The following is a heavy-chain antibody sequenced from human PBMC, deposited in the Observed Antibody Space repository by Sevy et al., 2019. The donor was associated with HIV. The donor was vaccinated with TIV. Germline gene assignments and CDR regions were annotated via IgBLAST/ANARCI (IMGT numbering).Heavy chain of an antibody. V-gene: IGHV3-49*03. J-gene: IGHJ4*02. Sequence: GGSLRLSCTSSGFTFGDYAMSWFRQAPGKGLEWVAFIRRNSYEPYGGTTEYAASVKGRFTISRDDSKSIAYLEMNSLKAEDTAVYYCTRGLASADTPEYYFDYWGQGTLVTVSS. CDR3: TRGLASADTPEYYFDY. CDR2: IRRNSYEPYGGTT. D-gene: IGHD2-15*01. CDR1: GFTFGDYA.